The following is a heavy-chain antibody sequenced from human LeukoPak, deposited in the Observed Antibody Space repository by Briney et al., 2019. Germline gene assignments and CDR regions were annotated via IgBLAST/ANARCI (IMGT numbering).Heavy chain of an antibody. V-gene: IGHV3-23*01. Sequence: GGSLRLSCAASGFTLSSYAMSGVRQAPGKGLEWVSAMSGRGGSTYCADSVKRRFTISRDKSKNTLYLQMNSLRAEDTAVYYGAKWYYYGSGSYFDYWGQGTLVTVSS. D-gene: IGHD3-10*01. CDR1: GFTLSSYA. CDR2: MSGRGGST. J-gene: IGHJ4*02. CDR3: AKWYYYGSGSYFDY.